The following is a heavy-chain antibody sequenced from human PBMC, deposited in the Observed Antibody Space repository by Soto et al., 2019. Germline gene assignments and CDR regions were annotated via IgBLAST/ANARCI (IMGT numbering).Heavy chain of an antibody. D-gene: IGHD6-13*01. J-gene: IGHJ4*02. V-gene: IGHV1-18*04. Sequence: ASVKVSCKASGCTFTSYGISWVRQAPGQGLEWMGWISAYNGNTNYAQKLQGRVTMTTDTSTSTAYMELRSLRSDDTAVYYCARENQLYSSSWYYFDYWGQGTLVTVSS. CDR2: ISAYNGNT. CDR1: GCTFTSYG. CDR3: ARENQLYSSSWYYFDY.